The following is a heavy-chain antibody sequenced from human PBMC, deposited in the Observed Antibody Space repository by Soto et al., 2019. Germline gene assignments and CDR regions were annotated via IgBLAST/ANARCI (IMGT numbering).Heavy chain of an antibody. CDR2: ISISGTGI. J-gene: IGHJ5*02. CDR1: GFTVSTYA. CDR3: AKEGVSVRAKNWLDP. Sequence: GGSLRLSCAASGFTVSTYAMSWVRQAAGKGLEWVSSISISGTGIYYADSVKGRFTISRDNSRNTLYLQMNSLRAEDTAVYYCAKEGVSVRAKNWLDPWGQGTLVTVSS. V-gene: IGHV3-23*01. D-gene: IGHD2-8*01.